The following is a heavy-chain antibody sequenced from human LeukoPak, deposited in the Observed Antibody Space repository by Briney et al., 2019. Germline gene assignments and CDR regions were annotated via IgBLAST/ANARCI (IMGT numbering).Heavy chain of an antibody. CDR1: GHTFTSYG. CDR2: ISTYNGDT. V-gene: IGHV1-18*01. CDR3: ARVRFLEWQFDY. D-gene: IGHD3-3*01. Sequence: ASVKVSCKTSGHTFTSYGISWVRQAPGQGLEWMAWISTYNGDTKYAQKFQGRVTMITYTSTSTAYMELRSLRSDDTAVYYCARVRFLEWQFDYWGQGTLVTVSS. J-gene: IGHJ4*02.